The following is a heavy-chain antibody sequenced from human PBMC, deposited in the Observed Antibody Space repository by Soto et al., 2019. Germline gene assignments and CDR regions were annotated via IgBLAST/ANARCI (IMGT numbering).Heavy chain of an antibody. J-gene: IGHJ6*02. V-gene: IGHV3-74*01. CDR3: TRANGPAAIGHFHYGMDV. CDR1: GFSFRSYW. Sequence: GGSLRLSCVASGFSFRSYWMHWVRQAPGKGLVWVSRVNSDGSGTSYADSVEGRLTISRDNAKNTLYLQMNSLRAEDTAVYYCTRANGPAAIGHFHYGMDVWGQGTTVTVSS. D-gene: IGHD2-2*02. CDR2: VNSDGSGT.